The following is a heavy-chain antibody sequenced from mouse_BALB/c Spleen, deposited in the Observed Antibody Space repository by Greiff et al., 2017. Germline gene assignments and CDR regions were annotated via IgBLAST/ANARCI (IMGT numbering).Heavy chain of an antibody. V-gene: IGHV5-6-4*01. D-gene: IGHD4-1*01. J-gene: IGHJ2*01. CDR1: GFTFSSYT. CDR2: ISSGGSYT. CDR3: TSLTGARDYLDY. Sequence: EVKVVESGGGLVKPGGSLKLSCAASGFTFSSYTMSWVRQTPEKRLEWVATISSGGSYTYYPDSVKGRFTISSANAKNTLYLQMSSLKSEDTAIYDCTSLTGARDYLDYWGQGTTLTVSS.